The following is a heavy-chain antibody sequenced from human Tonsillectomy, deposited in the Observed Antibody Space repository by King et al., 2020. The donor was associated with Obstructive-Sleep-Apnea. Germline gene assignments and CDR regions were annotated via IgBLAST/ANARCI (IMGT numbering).Heavy chain of an antibody. Sequence: VQLVESGGGVVQPGRSLRLSCSASGFTFSTYDMHWVRQAPGKGLEWVAVIWYDGNSKYYADSVKGRFTISRDNSKNTLYLQMNSLRAEDTAVYYCASWAWGSGIDYWGPGTLVTVSS. J-gene: IGHJ4*02. V-gene: IGHV3-33*01. CDR3: ASWAWGSGIDY. CDR2: IWYDGNSK. CDR1: GFTFSTYD. D-gene: IGHD3-10*01.